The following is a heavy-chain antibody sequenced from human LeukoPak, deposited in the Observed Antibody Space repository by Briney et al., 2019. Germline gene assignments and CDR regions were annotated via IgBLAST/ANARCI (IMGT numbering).Heavy chain of an antibody. CDR1: AFIFSGHW. Sequence: GGSLRLSCEGSAFIFSGHWMNWVRQTPGKGLEWVASIKEDGSERQYVDSVKGRFSISRDNTKGSLFLQLNSLRAEDTAVYYCAKGLLYSGSFYGDNFDSWGQGALVTVSS. CDR3: AKGLLYSGSFYGDNFDS. J-gene: IGHJ4*02. CDR2: IKEDGSER. D-gene: IGHD1-26*01. V-gene: IGHV3-7*03.